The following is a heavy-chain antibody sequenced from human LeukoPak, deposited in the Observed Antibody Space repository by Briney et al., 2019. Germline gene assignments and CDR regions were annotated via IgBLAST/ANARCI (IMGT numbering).Heavy chain of an antibody. CDR3: ARAHYYGSKSRGWFDP. V-gene: IGHV3-66*01. CDR1: GFTVSSNY. J-gene: IGHJ5*02. D-gene: IGHD3-10*01. Sequence: PGGSLRLSCAASGFTVSSNYMSWVRQAPGKGLEWVSVIYSGGSTYYADSVKGRFTISRDNSKNTLYLQMNSLRAEDTAVNYCARAHYYGSKSRGWFDPWGQGTLVTVSS. CDR2: IYSGGST.